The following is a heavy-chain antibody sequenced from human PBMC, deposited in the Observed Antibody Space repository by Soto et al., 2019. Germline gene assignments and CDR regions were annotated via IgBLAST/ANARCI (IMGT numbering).Heavy chain of an antibody. CDR3: ARGGRSFGYYYYGMDV. V-gene: IGHV4-59*01. Sequence: PSETLSLTCTVSGGSISSYYWSWIRQPPRKGLEWIGYIYYSGSTNYNPSLKSRVTISVDTSKNQFSLKLSSVTAADTAVYYCARGGRSFGYYYYGMDVWGQGTTVTVSS. D-gene: IGHD2-15*01. J-gene: IGHJ6*02. CDR2: IYYSGST. CDR1: GGSISSYY.